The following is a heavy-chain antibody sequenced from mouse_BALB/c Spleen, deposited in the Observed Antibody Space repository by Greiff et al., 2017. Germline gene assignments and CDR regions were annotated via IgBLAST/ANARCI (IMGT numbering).Heavy chain of an antibody. D-gene: IGHD2-1*01. J-gene: IGHJ3*01. V-gene: IGHV1-54*01. Sequence: VQRVESGAELVRPGTSVKVSCKASGYAFTNYLIEWVKQRPGQGLEWIGVINPGSGGTNYNEKFKGKATLTADKSSSTAYMQLSSLTSDDSAVYFCARDGNYVGFAYWGQGTLVTVSA. CDR3: ARDGNYVGFAY. CDR2: INPGSGGT. CDR1: GYAFTNYL.